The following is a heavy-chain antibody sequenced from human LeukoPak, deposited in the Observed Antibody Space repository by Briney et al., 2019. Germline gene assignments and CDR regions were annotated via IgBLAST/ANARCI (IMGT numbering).Heavy chain of an antibody. V-gene: IGHV1-46*01. CDR3: TRQSLSRTTPFDY. D-gene: IGHD1-1*01. J-gene: IGHJ4*02. CDR2: INPSDITT. CDR1: GYTFITYY. Sequence: ASVKVSCKASGYTFITYYIHWVRQAPGQGLEWVGVINPSDITTSYAQKFQGRVTMTRDTSTSTVYMEVSRLRSEDTAVYYCTRQSLSRTTPFDYWGQGTLVTVSS.